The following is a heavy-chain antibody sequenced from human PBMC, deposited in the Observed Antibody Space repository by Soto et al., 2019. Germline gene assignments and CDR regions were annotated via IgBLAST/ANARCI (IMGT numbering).Heavy chain of an antibody. V-gene: IGHV4-38-2*01. CDR3: ARSLLTSSWYAGS. J-gene: IGHJ5*02. CDR1: GYSISSGYY. D-gene: IGHD6-13*01. Sequence: SETLSLTCAVSGYSISSGYYWGWFRQSPGKGLEWIGSIYHSGTTYYDPSLKSRVTISLDTSKNQFSLKLSSVTAADTAVYYCARSLLTSSWYAGSWGQGTQVTVSS. CDR2: IYHSGTT.